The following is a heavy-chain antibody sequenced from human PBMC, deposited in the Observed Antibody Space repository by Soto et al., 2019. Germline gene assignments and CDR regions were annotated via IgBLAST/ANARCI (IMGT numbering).Heavy chain of an antibody. CDR3: AREFVVVPAAIEGFDP. CDR2: ISSSSSTI. Sequence: GGSLRLSCAASGFTFSSYSMNWVRQAPGKGLEWVSYISSSSSTIYYADSVKGRFTISRDNAKNSLYLQMNSLRDEDTAVYYCAREFVVVPAAIEGFDPWGQGTLVTVSS. D-gene: IGHD2-2*01. V-gene: IGHV3-48*02. CDR1: GFTFSSYS. J-gene: IGHJ5*02.